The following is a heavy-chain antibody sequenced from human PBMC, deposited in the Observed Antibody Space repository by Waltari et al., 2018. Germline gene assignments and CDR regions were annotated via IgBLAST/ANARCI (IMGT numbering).Heavy chain of an antibody. J-gene: IGHJ3*02. V-gene: IGHV5-51*03. CDR2: IDVGDSGT. CDR3: ARREHDYDYVGGSYRRVIDTFDI. CDR1: GDKFRTYW. Sequence: EVRLVQSGAEVKKPGESLKISCKGSGDKFRTYWIGRVRQLHGKGLEWMGIIDVGDSGTRYSPSIRVRVTMSADQAITTAYHQGSSLKASETAIYYCARREHDYDYVGGSYRRVIDTFDIWGQGTRVTVSS. D-gene: IGHD3-16*02.